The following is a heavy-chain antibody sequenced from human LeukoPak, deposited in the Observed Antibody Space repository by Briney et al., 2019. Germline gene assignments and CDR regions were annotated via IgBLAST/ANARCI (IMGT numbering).Heavy chain of an antibody. J-gene: IGHJ4*02. CDR2: INPNSGGT. V-gene: IGHV1-2*02. D-gene: IGHD1-26*01. CDR1: GYTFTGYY. Sequence: ASVKVSCKASGYTFTGYYMHWVRQAPGQGLEWKGWINPNSGGTNYAQKFQGRVTMTRDTSISTAYMELSRLRSDDTAVYYCARDLRVGATLDYWGQGTLVTVSS. CDR3: ARDLRVGATLDY.